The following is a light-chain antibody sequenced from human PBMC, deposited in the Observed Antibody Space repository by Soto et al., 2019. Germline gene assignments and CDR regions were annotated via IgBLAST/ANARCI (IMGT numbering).Light chain of an antibody. Sequence: EVVLTQSPATLSVSPGDRATLSCRASQTITNISLAWYQQEPGQAPRLLIYDASSRATGIPNRFSASGSGTEFSLTINKLEPGDSAVYYCQQYGHSPLTFGGGTKGDIK. CDR2: DAS. V-gene: IGKV3-20*01. CDR1: QTITNIS. CDR3: QQYGHSPLT. J-gene: IGKJ4*01.